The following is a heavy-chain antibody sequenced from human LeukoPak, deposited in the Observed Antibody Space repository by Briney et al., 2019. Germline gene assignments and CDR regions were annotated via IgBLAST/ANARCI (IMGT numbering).Heavy chain of an antibody. CDR1: GYTFTSYG. CDR2: ISAYNGNT. Sequence: ASVKVSCKASGYTFTSYGISWVRQAPGQGLEWMGWISAYNGNTNYAQKLQGRVTMTTDTSTSTAYMELRSLRTDDTAVYYCARDSSGWCYYYYYMDVWGKGTTVTISS. D-gene: IGHD6-19*01. V-gene: IGHV1-18*01. J-gene: IGHJ6*03. CDR3: ARDSSGWCYYYYYMDV.